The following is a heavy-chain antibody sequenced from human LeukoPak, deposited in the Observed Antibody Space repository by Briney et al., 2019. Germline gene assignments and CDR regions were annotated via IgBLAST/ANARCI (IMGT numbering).Heavy chain of an antibody. CDR1: GFTFSSYW. Sequence: GGSLRLSCAASGFTFSSYWMNWVRQAPGKGLVWVSRIASDGSSTTYADSVKGRFSISRDNAKNTLYLQMNSLRAEDTAVYYCARAGYSVDAFDIWGQGTMVTVSS. J-gene: IGHJ3*02. CDR3: ARAGYSVDAFDI. D-gene: IGHD5-24*01. V-gene: IGHV3-74*01. CDR2: IASDGSST.